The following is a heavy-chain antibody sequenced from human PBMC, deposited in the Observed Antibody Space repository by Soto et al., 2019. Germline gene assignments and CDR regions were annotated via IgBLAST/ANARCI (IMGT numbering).Heavy chain of an antibody. J-gene: IGHJ4*02. Sequence: SETLSLTCSVSGGSVSSYWWSWIRQPPRKELEWIGYIYYTGSTNYSPSLKGRVTISLDASKSQFSLKLTSVTAADTAVYYCARGPGASDYYFDYWGPGTLVSVSS. CDR2: IYYTGST. V-gene: IGHV4-59*02. CDR1: GGSVSSYW. D-gene: IGHD3-10*01. CDR3: ARGPGASDYYFDY.